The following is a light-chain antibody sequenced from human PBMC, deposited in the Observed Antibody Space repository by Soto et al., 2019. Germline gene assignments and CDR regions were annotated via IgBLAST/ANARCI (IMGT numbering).Light chain of an antibody. Sequence: QPVLTQSSSASASLGSSVKLTCTQSSGHSGNIIAWHQQQPGKAPRYLMNVERSGSSSKGSGVPDRFSGSSSGADRYLSISNLQFEDEADYYCGTWDTNTRVFGGGTKLTVL. CDR2: VERSGSS. V-gene: IGLV4-60*02. J-gene: IGLJ3*02. CDR3: GTWDTNTRV. CDR1: SGHSGNI.